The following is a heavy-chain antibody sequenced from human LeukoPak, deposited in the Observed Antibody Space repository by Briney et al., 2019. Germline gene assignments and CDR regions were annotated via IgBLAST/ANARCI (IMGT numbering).Heavy chain of an antibody. CDR2: IYYSGST. CDR1: GGSISSGGYY. D-gene: IGHD5-12*01. J-gene: IGHJ3*02. CDR3: AREEAGYSGYGVAFDI. V-gene: IGHV4-31*03. Sequence: SETLSFTCTVSGGSISSGGYYWSWIRQHPGKGLEWIGYIYYSGSTYYNPSLKSRVTISVDTSKNQFSLKLSSVTAADTAVYYCAREEAGYSGYGVAFDIWGQGTMVTVSS.